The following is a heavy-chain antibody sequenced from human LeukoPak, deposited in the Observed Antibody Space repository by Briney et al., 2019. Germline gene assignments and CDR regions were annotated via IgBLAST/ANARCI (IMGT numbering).Heavy chain of an antibody. CDR3: ATPGGITMIVTTVKTRDY. V-gene: IGHV3-23*01. J-gene: IGHJ4*02. D-gene: IGHD3-22*01. CDR1: GFTFSSYA. Sequence: GGSLRLSCAASGFTFSSYAMSWVRQAPGKGLEWVSAISGSGGSTYYADSVKGRFTISRDNSKNTLYLQMNSLRAEDTAVYYCATPGGITMIVTTVKTRDYWGQGTLVTVSS. CDR2: ISGSGGST.